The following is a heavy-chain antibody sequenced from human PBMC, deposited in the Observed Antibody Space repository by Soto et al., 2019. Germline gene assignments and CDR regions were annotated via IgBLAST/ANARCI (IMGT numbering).Heavy chain of an antibody. Sequence: QVQLVQSGPEVGKPGASVKVSCKASGYTFTGYYLHWVRQAPGQGLEWMGYIYLDSGRTRYAQKFQGTVTMTRDTSITTAYLELSRLTYDDSAIFYCALSFSQTNIDVWGQGATVIVSS. CDR2: IYLDSGRT. CDR3: ALSFSQTNIDV. V-gene: IGHV1-2*02. CDR1: GYTFTGYY. J-gene: IGHJ6*01.